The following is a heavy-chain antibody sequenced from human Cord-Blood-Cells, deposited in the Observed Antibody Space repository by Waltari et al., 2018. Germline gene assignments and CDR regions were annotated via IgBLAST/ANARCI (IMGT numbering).Heavy chain of an antibody. J-gene: IGHJ4*02. Sequence: QVHLVQSGAEVKKPGASVQVSCKASGYTFAGSDLPRVRQSSGQGLEWMGWINPNSGGTNYAQKFQGRVTMTRDTSISTAYMELSRLRSDDTAVYYGARDRGTIFGVVINYWGQGTLVTVSS. CDR2: INPNSGGT. D-gene: IGHD3-3*01. CDR3: ARDRGTIFGVVINY. CDR1: GYTFAGSD. V-gene: IGHV1-2*02.